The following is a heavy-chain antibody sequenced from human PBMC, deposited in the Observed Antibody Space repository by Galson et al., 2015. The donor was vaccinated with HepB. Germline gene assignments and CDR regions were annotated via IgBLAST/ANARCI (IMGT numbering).Heavy chain of an antibody. D-gene: IGHD1-26*01. V-gene: IGHV3-48*02. CDR2: ISSSSSTI. Sequence: SLRLSCAASGFTFSSYSMNWVRQAPGKGLEWVSYISSSSSTIYYADSVKGRFTISRDNAKNSLYMQMNSLRDEDTAVYYCARDRTYGGSYLWYNWFDPWGRGTLVTVSS. CDR3: ARDRTYGGSYLWYNWFDP. J-gene: IGHJ5*02. CDR1: GFTFSSYS.